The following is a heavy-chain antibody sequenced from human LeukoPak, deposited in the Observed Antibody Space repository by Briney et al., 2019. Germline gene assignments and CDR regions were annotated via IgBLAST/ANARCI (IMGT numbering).Heavy chain of an antibody. D-gene: IGHD2-15*01. CDR1: GYTFTSYY. J-gene: IGHJ6*02. V-gene: IGHV1-46*01. Sequence: AASVKVSCKASGYTFTSYYMHWVRQAPGQGLEWMGIINPSGGSTSYAQKFQGRVTMTRDTSTSTVYMELSSLRSEDTTVYYCAKGYCSGGSCYHYYYYGMDVWGQGTTVTVSS. CDR2: INPSGGST. CDR3: AKGYCSGGSCYHYYYYGMDV.